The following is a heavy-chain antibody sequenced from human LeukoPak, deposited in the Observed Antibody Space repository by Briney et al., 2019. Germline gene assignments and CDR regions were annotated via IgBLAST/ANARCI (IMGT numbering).Heavy chain of an antibody. J-gene: IGHJ4*02. D-gene: IGHD6-13*01. Sequence: GGSLRLSCAASGFTFSGYSMNWVRQAPGKGLEWVSTISGSGDYTYYADSVKGRFTISRDNSKNTLYLQMNSLRAEDTAVYYCAKGTPSSSWYFDYWGQGTLVTVSS. V-gene: IGHV3-23*01. CDR2: ISGSGDYT. CDR1: GFTFSGYS. CDR3: AKGTPSSSWYFDY.